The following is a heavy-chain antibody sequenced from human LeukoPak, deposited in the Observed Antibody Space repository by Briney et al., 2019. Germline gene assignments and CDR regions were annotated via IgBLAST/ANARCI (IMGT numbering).Heavy chain of an antibody. V-gene: IGHV1-69*04. CDR3: ARDQGLTAPPPYGLDV. Sequence: SVKVSCKASGGTFSSSAITWVRQAPGHGLEWMGRIIPVLNITSYAQKFQGSVTIAADTSTSTVYMELSSLRSEETAVYYCARDQGLTAPPPYGLDVWGQGTTVIVSS. D-gene: IGHD5-18*01. CDR1: GGTFSSSA. J-gene: IGHJ6*02. CDR2: IIPVLNIT.